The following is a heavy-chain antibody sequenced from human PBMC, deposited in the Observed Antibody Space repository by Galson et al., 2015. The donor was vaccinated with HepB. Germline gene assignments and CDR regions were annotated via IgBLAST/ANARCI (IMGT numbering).Heavy chain of an antibody. CDR2: ISSNGGST. V-gene: IGHV3-64*01. J-gene: IGHJ4*02. CDR1: GFTFSSYA. CDR3: ARAVGGWYYFDY. Sequence: SLRLSCAASGFTFSSYAMHWVRQAPGKGLEYVSAISSNGGSTYYANSVKGRFTISRDNSKNTLYLQMGSLRAEDMAVYYCARAVGGWYYFDYWGQGTLVTVSS. D-gene: IGHD6-19*01.